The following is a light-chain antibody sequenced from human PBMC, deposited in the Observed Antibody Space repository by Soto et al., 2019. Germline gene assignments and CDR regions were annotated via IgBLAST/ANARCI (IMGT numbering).Light chain of an antibody. CDR1: SSDIGGYNY. V-gene: IGLV2-11*01. CDR2: DVN. Sequence: QSALTQPRSVSGSPGQSVTISCTGTSSDIGGYNYVSWYQQHPGKAPKLMIYDVNRRPSGVPDRFSGSKSGNTASLTISGLQAEDEADYYCCSYAGSYTWVFGGWTKVTVL. J-gene: IGLJ3*02. CDR3: CSYAGSYTWV.